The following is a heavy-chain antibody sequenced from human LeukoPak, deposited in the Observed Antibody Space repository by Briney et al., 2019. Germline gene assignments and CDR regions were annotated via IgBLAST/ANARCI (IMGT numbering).Heavy chain of an antibody. CDR1: GFTFSTYT. CDR2: ISGSGGST. D-gene: IGHD2-21*02. CDR3: AKKSGGDCHDY. V-gene: IGHV3-23*01. Sequence: GGSLRLSCAASGFTFSTYTMSWVRQAPGKGLEWVSAISGSGGSTYYADSVKGRFTISRDNSKNTLYLQLTSLRAEDTAVYYCAKKSGGDCHDYWGQGTLVTVSS. J-gene: IGHJ4*02.